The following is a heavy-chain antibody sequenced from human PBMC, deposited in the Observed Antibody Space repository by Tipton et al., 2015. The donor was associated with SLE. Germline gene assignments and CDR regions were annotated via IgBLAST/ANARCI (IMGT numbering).Heavy chain of an antibody. V-gene: IGHV3-23*01. D-gene: IGHD3-22*01. CDR3: AKIFYDSSGYGDY. Sequence: AISGSGGSTYYADSVKGRFTISRDNSKNTLYLQMNSLRAEDTAVYYCAKIFYDSSGYGDYWGQGTLVTVSS. CDR2: ISGSGGST. J-gene: IGHJ4*02.